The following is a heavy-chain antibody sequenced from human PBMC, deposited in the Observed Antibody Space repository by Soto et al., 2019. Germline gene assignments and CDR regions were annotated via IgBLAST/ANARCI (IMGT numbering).Heavy chain of an antibody. CDR3: ARVQGYLPHDTDFFVY. Sequence: GGSLRLSCAASGFTFSNYAMHWVRQAPGKGLEWVAVISYDGSNKYYADSVKGRFTISRDNSKNTLYLQMNSLKAEDTAVYYCARVQGYLPHDTDFFVYWCQGTLVTVSS. J-gene: IGHJ4*02. CDR2: ISYDGSNK. CDR1: GFTFSNYA. V-gene: IGHV3-30-3*01. D-gene: IGHD2-15*01.